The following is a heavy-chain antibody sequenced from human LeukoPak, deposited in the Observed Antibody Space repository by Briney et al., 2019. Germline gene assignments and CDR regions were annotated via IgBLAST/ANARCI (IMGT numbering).Heavy chain of an antibody. J-gene: IGHJ3*02. Sequence: PGRSLRLSCTASGFTFGDYAMSWFRQAPGKGLEWVGFIRSKAYGGTTEYAASVKGRFTISRDDSKSIAYLQMNSLKTEDTAVYYCTRDKLWFGADAFDIWGQGTMVTVSS. CDR3: TRDKLWFGADAFDI. V-gene: IGHV3-49*03. CDR2: IRSKAYGGTT. CDR1: GFTFGDYA. D-gene: IGHD3-10*01.